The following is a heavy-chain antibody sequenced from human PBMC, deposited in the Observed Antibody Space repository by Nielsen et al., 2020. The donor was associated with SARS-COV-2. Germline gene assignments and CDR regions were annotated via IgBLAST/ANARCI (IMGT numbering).Heavy chain of an antibody. CDR3: AKYIAVAGVDY. J-gene: IGHJ4*02. V-gene: IGHV3-33*06. Sequence: WIRQPPGKGLEWVAVIWYDGSNKYYADSVKGRFTISRDNSKNTLYLQMDSLRAEDTAVYYCAKYIAVAGVDYWGQGTLVTVSS. D-gene: IGHD6-19*01. CDR2: IWYDGSNK.